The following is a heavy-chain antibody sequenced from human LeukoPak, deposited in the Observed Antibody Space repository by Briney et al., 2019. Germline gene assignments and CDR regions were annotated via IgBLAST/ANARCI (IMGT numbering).Heavy chain of an antibody. D-gene: IGHD6-13*01. CDR1: GGSISSYY. V-gene: IGHV4-59*01. Sequence: PSETLSLTCTVSGGSISSYYWSWIRQPPGKGLEWIGYIYYSGSTNYNPSLKSRVTISVDTSKNQFSLKLSSVTAADTAVYYCAGILIAANGEVYFDYWGQGTLVTVSS. J-gene: IGHJ4*02. CDR3: AGILIAANGEVYFDY. CDR2: IYYSGST.